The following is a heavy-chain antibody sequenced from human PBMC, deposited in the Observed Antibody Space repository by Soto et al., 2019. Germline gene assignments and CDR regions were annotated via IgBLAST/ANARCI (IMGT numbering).Heavy chain of an antibody. J-gene: IGHJ3*01. CDR3: ARDLPSRVRGFDF. Sequence: ASVKVSCKASGYTFSGYYIHWVRQAPGQSLEWMGWINPHSGGTNYAQKFQAWVTMTRDKSINTAYMELSRLRPDDTAVYYCARDLPSRVRGFDFWGQGTMVTVSS. CDR2: INPHSGGT. CDR1: GYTFSGYY. D-gene: IGHD3-10*02. V-gene: IGHV1-2*04.